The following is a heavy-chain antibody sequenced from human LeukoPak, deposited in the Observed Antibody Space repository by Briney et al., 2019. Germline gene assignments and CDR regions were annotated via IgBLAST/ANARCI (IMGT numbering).Heavy chain of an antibody. J-gene: IGHJ4*02. CDR3: AKDRASPKPYYFDY. V-gene: IGHV3-23*01. CDR1: GFTFSSYV. Sequence: GGSLRLSCAASGFTFSSYVMSWVRQAPGKGLEWVSSISGSGGSTYYADSVKGRFTISRDNSKNTLYLQMNSLRAEDTAVYYCAKDRASPKPYYFDYWGQGTLVTVSS. CDR2: ISGSGGST.